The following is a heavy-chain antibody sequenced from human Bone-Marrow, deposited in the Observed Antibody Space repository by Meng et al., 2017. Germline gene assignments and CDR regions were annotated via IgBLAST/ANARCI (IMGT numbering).Heavy chain of an antibody. CDR3: ARDEDISAAGYLLGDF. CDR1: GYNFPDYW. Sequence: ASVKVSCKPSGYNFPDYWLHWVRRAPGQGLEWMGRIDPKSGDTHYAQRFQGRVTMTGDTSISTAYMELSGLRSDDTAVYYCARDEDISAAGYLLGDFWGQGTLVTVSS. D-gene: IGHD6-13*01. CDR2: IDPKSGDT. J-gene: IGHJ4*02. V-gene: IGHV1-2*06.